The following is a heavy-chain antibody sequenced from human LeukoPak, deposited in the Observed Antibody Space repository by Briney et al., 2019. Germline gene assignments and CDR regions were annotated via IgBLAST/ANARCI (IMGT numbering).Heavy chain of an antibody. J-gene: IGHJ4*02. CDR2: IYYSGST. Sequence: SETLSLTCTVSGGSISSYDWNWIRQPPGKGLEWIGYIYYSGSTNYNPSLKSRVTISVDTSKNQFSLKLSSVTAADTAVYYCASLGESSVFDYWGQGTLVTVSS. CDR3: ASLGESSVFDY. CDR1: GGSISSYD. V-gene: IGHV4-59*08. D-gene: IGHD3-10*01.